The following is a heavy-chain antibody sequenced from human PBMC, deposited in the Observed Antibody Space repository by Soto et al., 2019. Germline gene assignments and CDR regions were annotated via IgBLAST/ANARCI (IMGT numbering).Heavy chain of an antibody. CDR3: ARDVYSIEF. J-gene: IGHJ4*02. D-gene: IGHD2-8*01. Sequence: ASVKVSCKASGYSFTGHYLHWVRQAPGQGLEWMGWINPHSGDTKYAEKFQGRVTMTRDTSFSTAYVELSRLTSDDTAIYFCARDVYSIEFWGQGTLVTSPQ. V-gene: IGHV1-2*02. CDR1: GYSFTGHY. CDR2: INPHSGDT.